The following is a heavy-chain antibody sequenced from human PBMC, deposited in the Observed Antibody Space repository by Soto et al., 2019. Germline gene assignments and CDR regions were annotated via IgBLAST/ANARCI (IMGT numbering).Heavy chain of an antibody. CDR2: ISYDGNNK. CDR3: ARIVAGTYVDY. Sequence: QVQLVESGGGVVQPGRSLRLSCAASEITFSSYTLHWVRQAPGKGLEWVAVISYDGNNKYYTDSVKGRFTISRDNSKNTLYLQMSRLRAEDTAVYYCARIVAGTYVDYWGQGTLVTVSS. D-gene: IGHD6-19*01. CDR1: EITFSSYT. V-gene: IGHV3-30*14. J-gene: IGHJ4*02.